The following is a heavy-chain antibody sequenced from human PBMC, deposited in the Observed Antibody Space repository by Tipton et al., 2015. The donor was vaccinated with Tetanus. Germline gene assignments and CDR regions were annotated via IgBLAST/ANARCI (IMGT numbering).Heavy chain of an antibody. D-gene: IGHD7-27*01. CDR1: GFTVSSYQ. CDR2: IYSDGST. J-gene: IGHJ4*02. V-gene: IGHV3-53*01. Sequence: VQLVQSGGGMTQPGDSLRLSCAASGFTVSSYQMTWVRQAPGKGLEWVSVIYSDGSTYYADSVKGQFTISRDNLKNTLSLQMNSLRAEDTAVYYCARGLGVDYWGQGTLVTVSS. CDR3: ARGLGVDY.